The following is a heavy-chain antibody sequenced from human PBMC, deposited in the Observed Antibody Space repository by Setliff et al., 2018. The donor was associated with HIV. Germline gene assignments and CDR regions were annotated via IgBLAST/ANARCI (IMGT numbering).Heavy chain of an antibody. D-gene: IGHD4-4*01. V-gene: IGHV3-21*01. CDR3: AQITVMGY. CDR1: GFAFSSYA. CDR2: ITYSGSHK. Sequence: PGGSLRLSCAASGFAFSSYAMNWVRQAPGKGLEWVPSITYSGSHKFYADSLKGRFTISRDNAEKSLYLQMNSLRAEDTAVYYCAQITVMGYWGQGTLVTVSS. J-gene: IGHJ4*02.